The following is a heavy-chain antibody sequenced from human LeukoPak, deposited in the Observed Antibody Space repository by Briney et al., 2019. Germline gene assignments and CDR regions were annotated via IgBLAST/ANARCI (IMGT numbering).Heavy chain of an antibody. CDR1: GGTFSSYA. Sequence: GASVKVSCKASGGTFSSYAISWVRQAPGQGLEWMGGTIPIFGTANYAQKFQGRVTITTDESTSTAYMELSSLRSEDTAVYYCASSRYYYDSSGPNWFDPWGQGTLVTVSS. J-gene: IGHJ5*02. CDR2: TIPIFGTA. D-gene: IGHD3-22*01. V-gene: IGHV1-69*05. CDR3: ASSRYYYDSSGPNWFDP.